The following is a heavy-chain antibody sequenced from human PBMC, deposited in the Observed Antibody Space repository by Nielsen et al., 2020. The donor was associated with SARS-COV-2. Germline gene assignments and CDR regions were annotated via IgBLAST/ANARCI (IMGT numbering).Heavy chain of an antibody. V-gene: IGHV3-21*01. J-gene: IGHJ4*02. CDR2: ISSSSTYI. Sequence: WIRQPPGKGLEWVSSISSSSTYIYYADSPKGRFTISRDNAKNSLYLQMNSLRAEDTAVYYCARDQQYYDILTGYYKSDYFDYWGQGTLVTVSS. CDR3: ARDQQYYDILTGYYKSDYFDY. D-gene: IGHD3-9*01.